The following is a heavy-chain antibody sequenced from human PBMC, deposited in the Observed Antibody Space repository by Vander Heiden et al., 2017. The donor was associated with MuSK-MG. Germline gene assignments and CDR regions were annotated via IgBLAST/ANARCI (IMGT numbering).Heavy chain of an antibody. CDR1: GGTFSSYA. Sequence: QVQLVQSGAEVKKPGSSVKVSCKASGGTFSSYAISWVRQAPGQGLEWMGGIIPIFGTANYAQKFQGRVTITADKSTSTAYMELSSLRSEETAVYYCASSLWGATKGLKLFDYWGQGTLVTVSS. CDR2: IIPIFGTA. J-gene: IGHJ4*02. D-gene: IGHD1-26*01. V-gene: IGHV1-69*06. CDR3: ASSLWGATKGLKLFDY.